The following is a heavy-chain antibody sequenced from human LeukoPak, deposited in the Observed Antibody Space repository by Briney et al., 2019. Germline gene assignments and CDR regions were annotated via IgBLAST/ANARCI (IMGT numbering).Heavy chain of an antibody. V-gene: IGHV4-61*02. CDR3: ARHRWLQPYYFDY. CDR2: IYTSGST. CDR1: GGSISSGSYY. Sequence: PSETLSLTCTVSGGSISSGSYYWSWIRQPAGKGLEWIGRIYTSGSTNYNPSLKSRVTIPVDTSKNQFSLKLSSVTAADTAVYYCARHRWLQPYYFDYWGQGTLVTVSS. J-gene: IGHJ4*02. D-gene: IGHD5-24*01.